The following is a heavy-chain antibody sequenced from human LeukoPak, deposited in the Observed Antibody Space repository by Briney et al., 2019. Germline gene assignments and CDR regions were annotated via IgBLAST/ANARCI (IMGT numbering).Heavy chain of an antibody. CDR3: ARGPGRWLQKSHGGDY. J-gene: IGHJ4*02. D-gene: IGHD5-24*01. V-gene: IGHV1-8*01. Sequence: ASLKVSCKASGYTFTSYDINWVRQATGQGLEWMGWMNPNSGNTGYAQKFQGRVTMTRNTSISTVYMELSSLRSEDTAVYYCARGPGRWLQKSHGGDYWGQGTLVTVSS. CDR2: MNPNSGNT. CDR1: GYTFTSYD.